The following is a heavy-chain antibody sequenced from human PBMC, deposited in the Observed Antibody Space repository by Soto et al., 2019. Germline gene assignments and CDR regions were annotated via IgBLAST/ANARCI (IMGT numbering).Heavy chain of an antibody. CDR2: IFYTGST. CDR3: ARIEMASIK. J-gene: IGHJ4*02. CDR1: GASIRSGGYY. Sequence: QVQMQESGPGLVKPSQTLSLTCSVSGASIRSGGYYWSWLRQSPGKGLEWIGHIFYTGSTFYSPSFKSRLTISLDTSKNQFSLDLRSVTAADTAMYYCARIEMASIKWGRGTLVTVAS. V-gene: IGHV4-31*03.